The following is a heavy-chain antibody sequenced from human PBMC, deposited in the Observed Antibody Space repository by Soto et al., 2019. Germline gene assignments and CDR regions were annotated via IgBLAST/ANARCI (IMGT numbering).Heavy chain of an antibody. D-gene: IGHD2-2*01. J-gene: IGHJ4*02. CDR3: AGSPKTDNVVVAADS. CDR1: GVSISSYS. Sequence: SETLSLTCTVSGVSISSYSWTWIRQPPGKGLEWIGYFYYSGGTNYNPSLRSRVTISVDTSKNQFSLKLSSVTAADTAVYYCAGSPKTDNVVVAADSWGQGPPGTVSS. CDR2: FYYSGGT. V-gene: IGHV4-59*01.